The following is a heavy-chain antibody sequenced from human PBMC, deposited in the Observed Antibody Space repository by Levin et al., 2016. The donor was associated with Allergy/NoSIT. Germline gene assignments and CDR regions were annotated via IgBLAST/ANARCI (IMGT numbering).Heavy chain of an antibody. D-gene: IGHD3-10*01. J-gene: IGHJ4*02. CDR3: ARDRRWFGELLAFDY. CDR1: GFTFSSYE. V-gene: IGHV3-48*03. CDR2: ISSSGSST. Sequence: GESLKISCAASGFTFSSYEMNWVRQAPGKGLEWVSYISSSGSSTYYADSVKGRFTISRDNAENSLFLQMNSLRAEDTAVYYCARDRRWFGELLAFDYWGQGTLVTVSS.